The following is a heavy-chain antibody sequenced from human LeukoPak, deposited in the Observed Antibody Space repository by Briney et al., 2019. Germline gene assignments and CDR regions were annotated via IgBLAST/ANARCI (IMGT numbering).Heavy chain of an antibody. V-gene: IGHV4-39*07. CDR2: IYFSGRT. CDR3: ARDSPYGSGTDY. CDR1: GGSISSSRYY. D-gene: IGHD3-10*01. Sequence: SETLSLTCTVSGGSISSSRYYWGWIRQPPGKGLEWIGSIYFSGRTYYNMSLKSRVTISIDTSKNQFSLKVNSVTAADTAVYYCARDSPYGSGTDYWGQGTLVTVSS. J-gene: IGHJ4*02.